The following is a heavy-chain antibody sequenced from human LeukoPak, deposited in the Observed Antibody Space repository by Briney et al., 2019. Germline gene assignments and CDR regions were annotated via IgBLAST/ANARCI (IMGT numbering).Heavy chain of an antibody. CDR1: GGSISSGSYY. Sequence: PSQTLSLTCTVSGGSISSGSYYWSWIRQPAGKGLEWIGRIYTSGSTNYNPSLKSRVTISVDTSKNQFSLKLSSVTAADTAVYYCAREEIAAAGTDYYYYMDVWGKGTTVTVSS. CDR2: IYTSGST. J-gene: IGHJ6*03. CDR3: AREEIAAAGTDYYYYMDV. V-gene: IGHV4-61*02. D-gene: IGHD6-13*01.